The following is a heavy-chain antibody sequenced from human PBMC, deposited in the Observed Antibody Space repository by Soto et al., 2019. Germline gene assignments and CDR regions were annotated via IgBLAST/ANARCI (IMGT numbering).Heavy chain of an antibody. J-gene: IGHJ4*01. V-gene: IGHV4-59*01. CDR3: ARDAGGPYDH. CDR2: IYYSGST. CDR1: GAPITINY. Sequence: PSETLSLTCTVSGAPITINYWSWIRQAPGKGLEWIGYIYYSGSTTYNPSLKSRVTMSADTSKDQFSLNLNSVTAAHTAVYYCARDAGGPYDHWGPGSLVTVSS. D-gene: IGHD2-15*01.